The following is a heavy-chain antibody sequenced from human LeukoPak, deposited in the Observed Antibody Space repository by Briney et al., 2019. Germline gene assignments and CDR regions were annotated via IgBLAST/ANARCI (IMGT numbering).Heavy chain of an antibody. CDR3: ARSRDDILTGYIYYYYMDV. CDR1: GGTFSNHA. CDR2: IIPIFGPA. J-gene: IGHJ6*03. D-gene: IGHD3-9*01. V-gene: IGHV1-69*13. Sequence: GASVKVSCKTSGGTFSNHAISWVRQAPGQGLEWMGGIIPIFGPANYAQKFQGRVTITADESTSTAYMELSSLRSEDTAVYYCARSRDDILTGYIYYYYMDVWGKGTTVTVSS.